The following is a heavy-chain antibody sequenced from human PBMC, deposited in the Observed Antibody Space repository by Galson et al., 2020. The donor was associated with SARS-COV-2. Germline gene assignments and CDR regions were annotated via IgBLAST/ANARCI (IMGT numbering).Heavy chain of an antibody. J-gene: IGHJ4*02. V-gene: IGHV1-46*01. CDR1: GYTFTSYY. Sequence: ASVKVSCKASGYTFTSYYMHWVRQAPGQGLEWMGIINPSGGSTSYAQKFQGRVTMTRDTSTSTVYMELSSLRSEDTAVYYCARGTTSPYDSSGYYYSYFDYWGQGTLVTVSS. CDR2: INPSGGST. CDR3: ARGTTSPYDSSGYYYSYFDY. D-gene: IGHD3-22*01.